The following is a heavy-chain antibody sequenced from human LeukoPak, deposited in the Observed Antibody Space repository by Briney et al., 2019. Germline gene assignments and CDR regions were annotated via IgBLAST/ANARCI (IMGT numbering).Heavy chain of an antibody. CDR2: IYYTGST. CDR3: ARTPRAYFLDY. CDR1: NGSISSFY. V-gene: IGHV4-59*01. J-gene: IGHJ4*02. Sequence: SETLSLTCSVSNGSISSFYWSWIRQPPGQGLEWIGYIYYTGSTRYNPSLKSRVTMSVDTSKNQFSLNLRSVTAADAAVYSCARTPRAYFLDYWGQGILVTVSS. D-gene: IGHD2-15*01.